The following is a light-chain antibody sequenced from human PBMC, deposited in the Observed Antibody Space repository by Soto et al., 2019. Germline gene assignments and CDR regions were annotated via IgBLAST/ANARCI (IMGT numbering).Light chain of an antibody. CDR2: DVS. CDR3: CSYAGSYTFE. V-gene: IGLV2-11*01. Sequence: QSALTQPPSASGSPGQSVTISCTGTSSDIGAYIYVSWYQQHPGKAPKLMIYDVSKRPSGVPDRFSGSKSGNTASLTISGLQAEDEADYYCCSYAGSYTFEFGGGTQLNVL. J-gene: IGLJ3*02. CDR1: SSDIGAYIY.